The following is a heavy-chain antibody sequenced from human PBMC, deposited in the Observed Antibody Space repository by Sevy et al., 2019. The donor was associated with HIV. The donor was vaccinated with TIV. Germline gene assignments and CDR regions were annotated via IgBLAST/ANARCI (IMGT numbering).Heavy chain of an antibody. CDR1: GFTFSSYS. J-gene: IGHJ6*02. CDR2: ISSSSSTI. CDR3: ARRRDLMVRGVINPLYYYYGMDV. Sequence: GGSLRLSCAASGFTFSSYSMNWVRQAPGKGLEWVSYISSSSSTIYYEDSVKGRFTISRDNAKNSLYLQMNSLRDEDTAVYYCARRRDLMVRGVINPLYYYYGMDVWGQGTTVTVSS. D-gene: IGHD3-10*01. V-gene: IGHV3-48*02.